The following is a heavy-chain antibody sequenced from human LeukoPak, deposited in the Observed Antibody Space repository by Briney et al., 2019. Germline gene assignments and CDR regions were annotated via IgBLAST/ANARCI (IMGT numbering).Heavy chain of an antibody. V-gene: IGHV1-18*01. CDR2: ISAYNGNT. CDR1: GYAFTSYG. CDR3: ARDWCSGGSCYFDY. J-gene: IGHJ4*02. D-gene: IGHD2-15*01. Sequence: EASVKVSCKASGYAFTSYGISWVRQAPGQGLEWMGWISAYNGNTNYAQKLQGRVTMTTDTSTSTAYMELRSLRSDDTAVYYCARDWCSGGSCYFDYWGQGTLVTVSS.